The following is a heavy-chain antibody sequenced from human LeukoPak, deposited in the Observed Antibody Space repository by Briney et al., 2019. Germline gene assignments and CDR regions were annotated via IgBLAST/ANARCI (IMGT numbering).Heavy chain of an antibody. V-gene: IGHV3-20*04. CDR2: IRGDAGST. D-gene: IGHD7-27*01. Sequence: GGSLRLSCAASGFTFSSYAMSWVRQAPGKGLEWVSAIRGDAGSTGYADSVKGRFTISRDNAKNSLYLQMNSLRVEDTALYCCARVWAWGSGNYFDNWGQGTLVTVSS. CDR1: GFTFSSYA. CDR3: ARVWAWGSGNYFDN. J-gene: IGHJ4*02.